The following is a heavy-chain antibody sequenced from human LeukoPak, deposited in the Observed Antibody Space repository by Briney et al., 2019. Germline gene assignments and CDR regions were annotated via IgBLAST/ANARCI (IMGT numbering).Heavy chain of an antibody. CDR3: ARAQGRDRYNSFDY. J-gene: IGHJ4*02. CDR1: GYTFTGYY. CDR2: INLNSGGT. V-gene: IGHV1-2*02. D-gene: IGHD5-24*01. Sequence: APVKVSCTASGYTFTGYYMLWVRQAPGQGREWKGWINLNSGGTNYAQKFPGRVTMTRDTSISTAYMDLSSLRSDDTAVYYCARAQGRDRYNSFDYWGQGTLVTVSS.